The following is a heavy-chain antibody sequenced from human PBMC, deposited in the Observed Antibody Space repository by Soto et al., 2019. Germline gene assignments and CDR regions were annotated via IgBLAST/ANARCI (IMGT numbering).Heavy chain of an antibody. CDR3: ARIMRRSNYFGNWFDP. J-gene: IGHJ5*02. CDR2: IFSNDEK. D-gene: IGHD4-4*01. Sequence: QVTLKESGPVLVNPTETLTLTCTVSGFSLSNARMGVSWIRQPPGKALEWLAHIFSNDEKSYSTSLKSRLTISKDTSKSQVVLTMTNMDPVDTATYYCARIMRRSNYFGNWFDPWGQGTLVTVSS. V-gene: IGHV2-26*01. CDR1: GFSLSNARMG.